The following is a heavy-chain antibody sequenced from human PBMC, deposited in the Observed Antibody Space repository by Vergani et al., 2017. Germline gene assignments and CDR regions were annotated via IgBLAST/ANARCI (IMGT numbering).Heavy chain of an antibody. V-gene: IGHV3-30*03. Sequence: QVQLVESGGGLVKPGGSLRLSCAASGFTFSDYYMSWIRQAPGKGLEWVAVISYDGSNKYYADSVKGRFTISRDNSKNTLYLQMNSLRAEDTAVYYCARDYGGNSGYWYFDLWGRGTLVTVSS. D-gene: IGHD4-23*01. J-gene: IGHJ2*01. CDR3: ARDYGGNSGYWYFDL. CDR2: ISYDGSNK. CDR1: GFTFSDYY.